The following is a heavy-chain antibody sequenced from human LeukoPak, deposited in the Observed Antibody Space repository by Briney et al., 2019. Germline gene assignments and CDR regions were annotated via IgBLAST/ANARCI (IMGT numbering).Heavy chain of an antibody. CDR2: TSHDGSNT. Sequence: GGSLRLSCAASGFTFGSYGMHWIRQAPGKGLEWVAVTSHDGSNTYYVDSVKGRFIISRDNSKNTLYLQMNSLRAEDTAVYYCAKDAQGRIAAAGTQIDYWGQGTLVTVSS. CDR3: AKDAQGRIAAAGTQIDY. CDR1: GFTFGSYG. D-gene: IGHD6-13*01. V-gene: IGHV3-30*18. J-gene: IGHJ4*02.